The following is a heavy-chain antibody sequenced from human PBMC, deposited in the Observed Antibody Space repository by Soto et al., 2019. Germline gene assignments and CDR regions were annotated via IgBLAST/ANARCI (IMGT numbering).Heavy chain of an antibody. CDR3: ARRYYEDWFDP. D-gene: IGHD3-22*01. CDR1: GGSSNSNYF. CDR2: IYYGGNT. V-gene: IGHV4-39*01. Sequence: SETLSLTCTVSGGSSNSNYFWGWIRQPPGRGLEWIGSIYYGGNTYYNPSLKSRVTISVDRSKNQFSLKLSSVTAADTAMYYCARRYYEDWFDPWGQGILVTVSS. J-gene: IGHJ5*02.